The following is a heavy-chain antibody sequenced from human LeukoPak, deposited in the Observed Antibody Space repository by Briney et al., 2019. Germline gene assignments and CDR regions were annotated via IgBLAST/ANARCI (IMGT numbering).Heavy chain of an antibody. J-gene: IGHJ3*02. CDR2: IFRPGGT. D-gene: IGHD3-22*01. CDR1: GFTVSRHY. Sequence: PGGSLRLSCAASGFTVSRHYMSWVRQAPGKGLEWVSIIFRPGGTYYADSVKGRFTISRDNSKNTIYLQMNSLRVDDTAVYYCARAPFSADSSATPPAFDIWGHGTMVTVSS. V-gene: IGHV3-53*01. CDR3: ARAPFSADSSATPPAFDI.